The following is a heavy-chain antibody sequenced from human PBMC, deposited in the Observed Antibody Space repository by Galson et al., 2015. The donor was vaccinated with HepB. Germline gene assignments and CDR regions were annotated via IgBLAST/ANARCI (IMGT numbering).Heavy chain of an antibody. V-gene: IGHV1-69*13. D-gene: IGHD2-21*02. CDR2: IIPIFGTA. J-gene: IGHJ6*02. CDR3: ARDVPCGGHCYLPPLRSSYYGMDV. CDR1: GGTFSSYA. Sequence: SVKVSCKASGGTFSSYAISWVRQAPGQGLEWMGGIIPIFGTANYAQNFQGRVTITADESTSTAYMEMSSLRSEDTAVYYCARDVPCGGHCYLPPLRSSYYGMDVLGQGTTVTVSS.